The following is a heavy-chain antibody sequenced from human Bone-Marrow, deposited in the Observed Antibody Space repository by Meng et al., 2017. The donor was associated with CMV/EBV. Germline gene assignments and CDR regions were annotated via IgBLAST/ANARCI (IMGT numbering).Heavy chain of an antibody. V-gene: IGHV4-39*01. Sequence: GSLRLSCTVSGGSISSSSYYWGWIRQPPGKGLEWIGSIYYSGSTYYNPSLKSRVTISVDTSKNQFSLKLSSVTAADTAVYYCAGQYYYDSSGYYGGYYYGMAVWGQGHTVNV. CDR2: IYYSGST. CDR1: GGSISSSSYY. D-gene: IGHD3-22*01. J-gene: IGHJ6*02. CDR3: AGQYYYDSSGYYGGYYYGMAV.